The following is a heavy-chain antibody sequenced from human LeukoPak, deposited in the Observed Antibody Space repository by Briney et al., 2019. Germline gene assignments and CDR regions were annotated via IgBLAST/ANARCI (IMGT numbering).Heavy chain of an antibody. CDR3: ARDWVVATMGNFDY. Sequence: PRGSLRLSCAASGFTFSSYWMSWVRQAPGKGLEWVANIKQDGSEKYYVDSVKGRFTISRDNAKNSLYLQMNSLRAEDTAVYYCARDWVVATMGNFDYWGQGTLVTVSS. J-gene: IGHJ4*02. D-gene: IGHD5-12*01. CDR1: GFTFSSYW. V-gene: IGHV3-7*01. CDR2: IKQDGSEK.